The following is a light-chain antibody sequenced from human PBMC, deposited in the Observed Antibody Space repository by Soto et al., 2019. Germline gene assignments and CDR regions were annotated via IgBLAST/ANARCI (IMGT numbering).Light chain of an antibody. CDR3: QHYGTSAL. CDR2: DAS. J-gene: IGKJ3*01. V-gene: IGKV3-20*01. Sequence: EIVLTQSPGTLSLSPGERATLSCRASQSVSGSYLAWYQQKPGQAPRLLIYDASRATGIPDRFSASGSGTDFTLTITRLEPEDFAVYYCQHYGTSALFGPGTKVEI. CDR1: QSVSGSY.